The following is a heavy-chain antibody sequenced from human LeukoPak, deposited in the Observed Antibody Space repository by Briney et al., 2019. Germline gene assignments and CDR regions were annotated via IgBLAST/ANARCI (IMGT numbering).Heavy chain of an antibody. V-gene: IGHV4-31*03. J-gene: IGHJ4*02. CDR2: IYYSGST. D-gene: IGHD1-26*01. CDR3: ARVVGATHFDY. Sequence: PSQTLSLTCTVSGGSISIGGYYWSWIRQHPGKGLEWIGYIYYSGSTYYNPSLKSRVTISVDTSKNQFSLKLSSVTAADTAVYYCARVVGATHFDYWGQGTLVTVSS. CDR1: GGSISIGGYY.